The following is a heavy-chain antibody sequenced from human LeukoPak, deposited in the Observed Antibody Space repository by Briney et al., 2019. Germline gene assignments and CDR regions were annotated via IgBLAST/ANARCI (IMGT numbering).Heavy chain of an antibody. V-gene: IGHV3-20*01. J-gene: IGHJ4*02. D-gene: IGHD3-3*01. CDR2: INWNGGST. CDR3: AREGITIFGVVSFDY. Sequence: PGGSLRLSCAASGFNISSNHMTWVRQAPGKGLEWVSGINWNGGSTGYADSVKGRFTISRDNAKNSLYLQMNSLRAEDTALYHCAREGITIFGVVSFDYWGQGTLVTVSS. CDR1: GFNISSNH.